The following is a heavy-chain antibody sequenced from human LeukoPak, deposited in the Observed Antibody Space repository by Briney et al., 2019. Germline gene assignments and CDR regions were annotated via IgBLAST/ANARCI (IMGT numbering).Heavy chain of an antibody. D-gene: IGHD6-13*01. CDR1: GYTFTSYG. J-gene: IGHJ4*02. CDR2: ISSYNGNT. Sequence: GASMKVSCKASGYTFTSYGISWVRQAPGQGLEWMGWISSYNGNTNYAQKLQGRVTMTTDTSTSTAHMELRSLRSDDTAVYYCARDRPAAAGKGDYWGQGTLVTVSS. V-gene: IGHV1-18*01. CDR3: ARDRPAAAGKGDY.